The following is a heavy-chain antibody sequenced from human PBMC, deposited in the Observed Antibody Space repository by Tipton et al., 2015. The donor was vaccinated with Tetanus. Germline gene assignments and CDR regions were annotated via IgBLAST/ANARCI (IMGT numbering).Heavy chain of an antibody. D-gene: IGHD1-26*01. CDR2: IKDDGSET. CDR3: ARDPERGALNY. CDR1: GIDFNRYG. Sequence: SLRLSCAASGIDFNRYGMHWVRQAPGKGLEWVANIKDDGSETYYVDPVKGRFTISRDNARNSLYLQINSLRVDDTADYYCARDPERGALNYWGQGTRVTVSS. V-gene: IGHV3-7*01. J-gene: IGHJ4*02.